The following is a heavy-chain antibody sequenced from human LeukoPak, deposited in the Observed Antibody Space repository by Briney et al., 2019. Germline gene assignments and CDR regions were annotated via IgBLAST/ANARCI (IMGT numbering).Heavy chain of an antibody. Sequence: GGSLRLSCAASGFTFSKYLMLWVRQAPGKGLEGVSRINTDGTVTTYADSVKGRFTVSRDNADNTMFLQMNSVRDEDTAVYYCATKQWLAPPPDSWGQGTPVTVSS. CDR1: GFTFSKYL. D-gene: IGHD6-19*01. V-gene: IGHV3-74*01. J-gene: IGHJ4*02. CDR2: INTDGTVT. CDR3: ATKQWLAPPPDS.